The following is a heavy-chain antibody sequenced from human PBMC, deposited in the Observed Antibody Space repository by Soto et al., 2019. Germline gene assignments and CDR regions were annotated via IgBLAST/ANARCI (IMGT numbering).Heavy chain of an antibody. CDR2: IYYSGST. CDR1: GGSISSYY. Sequence: SETLSLTCTVSGGSISSYYWSWIRQPPGKGLEWIGYIYYSGSTNYNPSLKSRVTISVDTSKNQFSLKLSSVTAADTAVYYCARHSARKTWFDPWGQGTLVTVSS. V-gene: IGHV4-59*08. CDR3: ARHSARKTWFDP. J-gene: IGHJ5*02.